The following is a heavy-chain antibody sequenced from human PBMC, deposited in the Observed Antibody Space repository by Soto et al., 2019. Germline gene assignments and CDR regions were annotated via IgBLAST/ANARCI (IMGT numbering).Heavy chain of an antibody. V-gene: IGHV1-8*01. Sequence: GASVKVSCKASGYTFTSYDINWVRQATGQGLEWMGWMNPNSGSTGYAQKFQGRVTMTRNTSISTAYMELSSLRSEDTAVYYCARVIPGVEAWFDPWGQGTLVTVSS. CDR3: ARVIPGVEAWFDP. D-gene: IGHD2-2*01. CDR2: MNPNSGST. J-gene: IGHJ5*02. CDR1: GYTFTSYD.